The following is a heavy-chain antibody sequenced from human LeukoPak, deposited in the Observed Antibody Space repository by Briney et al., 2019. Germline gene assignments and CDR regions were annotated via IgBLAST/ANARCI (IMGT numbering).Heavy chain of an antibody. J-gene: IGHJ4*02. V-gene: IGHV1-46*01. CDR2: INPSGGST. CDR1: GYTFTSYY. CDR3: ARGNLRGYSYGYADY. Sequence: GASVKVSCKASGYTFTSYYMHWVRQAPGQGLEWMGIINPSGGSTSYAQKFQGRVTMTRDMSTSTVYMELSSLRSEDTAVYYCARGNLRGYSYGYADYWGQGTLVTVSS. D-gene: IGHD5-18*01.